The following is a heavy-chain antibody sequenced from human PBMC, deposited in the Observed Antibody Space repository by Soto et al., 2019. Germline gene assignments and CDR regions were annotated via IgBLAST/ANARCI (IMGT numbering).Heavy chain of an antibody. J-gene: IGHJ4*02. CDR1: GGSISSYY. V-gene: IGHV4-59*01. D-gene: IGHD1-7*01. CDR2: IYYSGST. Sequence: SETLSLTCTVSGGSISSYYWSWIRQPPGKGLEWIGYIYYSGSTNHNPSLKSRVTISVDTSKNQFSLKLSSVTAADTAVYYCARYSTTLDYWGQGALVTVSS. CDR3: ARYSTTLDY.